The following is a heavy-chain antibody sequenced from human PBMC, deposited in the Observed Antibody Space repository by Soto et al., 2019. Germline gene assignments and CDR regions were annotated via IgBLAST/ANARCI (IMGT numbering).Heavy chain of an antibody. CDR1: GGSISSSSYY. V-gene: IGHV4-39*01. Sequence: NPSETLSLTCTVSGGSISSSSYYWGWIRQPPGKGLEWIGSIYYSGSTYYNPSLKSRVTISVDTSKNQFSLKLSSVTAADTAVYYCASRRSTVDTQGEQWLVLPDAFDIWGQGTMVTVSS. CDR2: IYYSGST. CDR3: ASRRSTVDTQGEQWLVLPDAFDI. D-gene: IGHD6-19*01. J-gene: IGHJ3*02.